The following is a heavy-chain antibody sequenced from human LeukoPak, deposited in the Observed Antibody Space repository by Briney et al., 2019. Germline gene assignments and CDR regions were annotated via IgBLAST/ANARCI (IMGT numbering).Heavy chain of an antibody. V-gene: IGHV3-48*04. D-gene: IGHD5-12*01. J-gene: IGHJ5*02. CDR1: GFTFSSYS. CDR2: ISSSSSTI. Sequence: GGSLRLSCAASGFTFSSYSMNWVRQAPGKGLEWVSYISSSSSTIYYADSVKGRFTISRDNAKNSLYLQMNSLRAEDTAVYYCARVSGYDERWFDPWGQGTLVTVSS. CDR3: ARVSGYDERWFDP.